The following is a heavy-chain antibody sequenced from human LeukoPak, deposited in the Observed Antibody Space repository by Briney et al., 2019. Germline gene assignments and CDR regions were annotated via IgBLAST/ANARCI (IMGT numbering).Heavy chain of an antibody. CDR1: GFTFNNGW. D-gene: IGHD3-10*01. Sequence: GGSLSLSCAASGFTFNNGWLTWVRQAPGKGLAWVGLQKKTVHGGTTASAAPEKGRLTISRDDSKNMLYLQMNNLKTEDTAVYYCSKMENYYNDTHFDYWGPETLVTVSS. CDR2: QKKTVHGGTT. V-gene: IGHV3-15*01. CDR3: SKMENYYNDTHFDY. J-gene: IGHJ4*02.